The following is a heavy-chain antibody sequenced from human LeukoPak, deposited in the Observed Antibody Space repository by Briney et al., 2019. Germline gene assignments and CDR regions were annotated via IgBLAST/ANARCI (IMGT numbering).Heavy chain of an antibody. CDR1: ELTFTGYW. D-gene: IGHD3-10*01. Sequence: PGGSLRLSCAASELTFTGYWMNWVRQAPGKGLQWVGNIRQDGGLTHYSDSVEGRFTISRDNAKRSLYLQMNSLRPEDTAVYYCARDGHSSGSFDYWGQGTLVTVSS. CDR2: IRQDGGLT. CDR3: ARDGHSSGSFDY. V-gene: IGHV3-7*01. J-gene: IGHJ4*02.